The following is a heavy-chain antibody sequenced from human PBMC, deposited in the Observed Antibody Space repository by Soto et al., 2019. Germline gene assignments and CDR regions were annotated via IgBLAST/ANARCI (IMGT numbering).Heavy chain of an antibody. Sequence: SETLSLTCTVSGGSVISGRYYWSWIRQPPGKGLEWIGYIYYGGSTNYNPSLKSRVTISVDTSKNQFSLKLGSVTAADIAVYYCARLIVLMVDDFDIWGQGTMVTVSS. V-gene: IGHV4-61*01. CDR2: IYYGGST. D-gene: IGHD2-8*01. CDR3: ARLIVLMVDDFDI. CDR1: GGSVISGRYY. J-gene: IGHJ3*02.